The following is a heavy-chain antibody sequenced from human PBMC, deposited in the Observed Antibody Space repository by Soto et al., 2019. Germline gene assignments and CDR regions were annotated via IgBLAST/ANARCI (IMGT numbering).Heavy chain of an antibody. D-gene: IGHD1-26*01. CDR1: GFSFNANG. J-gene: IGHJ4*02. CDR3: AKGSASGRPYFFDS. CDR2: VLYDGGYT. V-gene: IGHV3-30*18. Sequence: GGSLSLSCVASGFSFNANGMHWVRQAPGKGLEWMAVVLYDGGYTRYADSVKGRFTISRDNSKNTLYLQMNSLRAEDTAIYYCAKGSASGRPYFFDSWGQGTLVTVSS.